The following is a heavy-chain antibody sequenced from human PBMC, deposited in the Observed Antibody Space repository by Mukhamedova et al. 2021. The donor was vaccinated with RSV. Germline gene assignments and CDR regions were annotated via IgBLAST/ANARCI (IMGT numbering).Heavy chain of an antibody. J-gene: IGHJ4*01. Sequence: SYGMHWVRQAPGKGLEWVAVIPHDGSNRFYADSVKGRLTISRDISKNTLYLQMNSLRVEDTALYYCAKEYCSGGGCYSDYFDYWG. CDR3: AKEYCSGGGCYSDYFDY. D-gene: IGHD2-15*01. CDR1: SYG. V-gene: IGHV3-30*18. CDR2: IPHDGSNR.